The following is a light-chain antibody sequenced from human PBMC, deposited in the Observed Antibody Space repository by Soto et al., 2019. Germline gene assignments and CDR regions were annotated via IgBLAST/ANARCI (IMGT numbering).Light chain of an antibody. CDR3: QHYNNWPPWT. Sequence: EKVMTHSPATLSVSPGERATFSCKASQSVSSNLAWYQQKPGHAPRLLIYGASIRATGIPARFSGSGSGTEFTLTISTLQSEDFAIYYCQHYNNWPPWTFGQGTKVDIK. J-gene: IGKJ1*01. V-gene: IGKV3-15*01. CDR2: GAS. CDR1: QSVSSN.